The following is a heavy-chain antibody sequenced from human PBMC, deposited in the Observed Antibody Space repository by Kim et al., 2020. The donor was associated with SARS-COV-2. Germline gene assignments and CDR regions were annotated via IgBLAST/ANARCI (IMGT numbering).Heavy chain of an antibody. V-gene: IGHV1-69*13. Sequence: SVKVSCKASGGTFSSYAISWVRQAPGQGLEWMGGIIPIFGTANYAQKFQGRVTITADESTSTAYMELSSLRSEDTAVYYCARVTEALDYLTGEHINGMDVWGQGTTVTVSS. CDR3: ARVTEALDYLTGEHINGMDV. J-gene: IGHJ6*02. D-gene: IGHD3-10*01. CDR2: IIPIFGTA. CDR1: GGTFSSYA.